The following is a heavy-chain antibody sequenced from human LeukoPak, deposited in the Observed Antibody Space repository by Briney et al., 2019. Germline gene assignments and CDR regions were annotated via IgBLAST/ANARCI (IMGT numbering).Heavy chain of an antibody. CDR3: ARVSRDGYNRYLDY. D-gene: IGHD5-24*01. Sequence: SETLSLTCTVSGDSISRYYWSWIRQPAGKGLEWIGRIYNGGIITYNPSLKSRVTISVDTSKNQFSLKLSSVTAADTAVYYCARVSRDGYNRYLDYWGQGTLVTVSS. CDR2: IYNGGII. J-gene: IGHJ4*02. CDR1: GDSISRYY. V-gene: IGHV4-4*07.